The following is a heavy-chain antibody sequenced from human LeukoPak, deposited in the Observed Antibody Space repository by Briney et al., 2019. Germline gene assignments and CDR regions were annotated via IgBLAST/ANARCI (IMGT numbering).Heavy chain of an antibody. V-gene: IGHV3-23*01. CDR2: ISTSGGST. CDR3: AKVRRSGTFSDGFDM. Sequence: GGSLRLSCAASGFTISTYVMYWVRQAPGKGLEWVSGISTSGGSTYYAGSVKGRFTISRDNSKNTLYLHMSSLRDEDTAVYHCAKVRRSGTFSDGFDMWGQGTMVTVSS. J-gene: IGHJ3*02. D-gene: IGHD1-26*01. CDR1: GFTISTYV.